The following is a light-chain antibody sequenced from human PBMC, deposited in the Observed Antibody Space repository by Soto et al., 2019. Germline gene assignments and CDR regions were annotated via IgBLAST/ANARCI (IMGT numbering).Light chain of an antibody. J-gene: IGKJ1*01. CDR1: QLFSSK. CDR3: QQYNNWPLWT. Sequence: DIVLTQSPGTLSLSPGESVTLSSRASQLFSSKLAWHQHTPGQAPRLLIYGASTRATGIPARFSGSGSGTEFTLTISSLQSEDFAVYYCQQYNNWPLWTFGQGTKVDI. V-gene: IGKV3-15*01. CDR2: GAS.